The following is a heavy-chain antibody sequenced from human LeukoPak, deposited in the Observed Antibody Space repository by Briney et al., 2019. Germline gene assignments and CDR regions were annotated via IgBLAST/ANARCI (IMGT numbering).Heavy chain of an antibody. V-gene: IGHV1-3*01. Sequence: ASVKVSCKASGYTFTSYAMHWVRQAPGQRLEWMGWINAGNGNTKYSQKFQGRVTITRDTSANTAYMELSSLRSEDTAVYYCARDSRIFGQDVWGQGTTVTVSS. CDR1: GYTFTSYA. CDR3: ARDSRIFGQDV. D-gene: IGHD3/OR15-3a*01. CDR2: INAGNGNT. J-gene: IGHJ6*02.